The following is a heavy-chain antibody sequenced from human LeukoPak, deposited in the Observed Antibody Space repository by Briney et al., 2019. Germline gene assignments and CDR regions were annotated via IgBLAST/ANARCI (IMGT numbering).Heavy chain of an antibody. J-gene: IGHJ4*02. CDR1: GFPFSDYY. Sequence: PGVSLRLSCAASGFPFSDYYMSWIPQAPGKGLEWVSYISSSGSTKYYADSVKGRFTISRDNAKNSYLQMNSLRAEDTAIYYCARDGHAYGRGSPHYWGQGTLVTVSS. V-gene: IGHV3-11*01. D-gene: IGHD3-10*01. CDR3: ARDGHAYGRGSPHY. CDR2: ISSSGSTK.